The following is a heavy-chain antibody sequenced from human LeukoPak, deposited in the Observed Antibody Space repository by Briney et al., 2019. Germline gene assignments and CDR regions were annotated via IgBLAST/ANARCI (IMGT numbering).Heavy chain of an antibody. J-gene: IGHJ4*02. Sequence: GGSLRLSCAASGFTFSSSSMNWVRQAPGKGLEWVSYISSSSSTIYYADSVKGRFTISRDNAKNSLYLQMNSLRAEDTAVYYCARSSSRYCSGGSCYSGVLGYFDYWGQGTLVTVSS. CDR3: ARSSSRYCSGGSCYSGVLGYFDY. V-gene: IGHV3-48*01. CDR1: GFTFSSSS. CDR2: ISSSSSTI. D-gene: IGHD2-15*01.